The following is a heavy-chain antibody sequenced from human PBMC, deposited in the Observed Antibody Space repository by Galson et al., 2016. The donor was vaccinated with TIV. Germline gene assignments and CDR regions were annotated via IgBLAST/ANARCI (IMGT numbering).Heavy chain of an antibody. J-gene: IGHJ4*02. D-gene: IGHD3-22*01. Sequence: SLRLSCAASRFTFSSYAMSWVRQAPGKGLEWVSAISLSGGRTYYADSVKGRFTFSRDNSKNTLYLQMNSLRAEDTAVYYCAKMESSGYYYARRFDFWGQGTLVTVSS. V-gene: IGHV3-23*01. CDR1: RFTFSSYA. CDR2: ISLSGGRT. CDR3: AKMESSGYYYARRFDF.